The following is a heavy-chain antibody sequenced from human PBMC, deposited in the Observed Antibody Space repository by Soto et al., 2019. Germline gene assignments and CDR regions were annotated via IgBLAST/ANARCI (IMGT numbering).Heavy chain of an antibody. Sequence: QLQLQESGSGLVRPSQTLSLTCAVSGGSISSGGYSWNWIRQPPGKGLEWIGYIYHSGSTLYNPSLKSRVXXXVXQSQHQFSLKLSSVTAADTAVYYCARDQLEGNWFDPWGQGTLVTVSS. D-gene: IGHD1-1*01. CDR2: IYHSGST. CDR1: GGSISSGGYS. CDR3: ARDQLEGNWFDP. V-gene: IGHV4-30-2*01. J-gene: IGHJ5*02.